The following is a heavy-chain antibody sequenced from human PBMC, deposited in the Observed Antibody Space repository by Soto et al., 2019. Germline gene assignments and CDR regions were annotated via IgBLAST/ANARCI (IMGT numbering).Heavy chain of an antibody. CDR1: GFTFSSYG. J-gene: IGHJ4*02. V-gene: IGHV3-33*01. D-gene: IGHD2-2*01. CDR3: ARDRGYCSSTSCYPPDY. Sequence: QVQLVESGGGVVQPGRSLRLSCAASGFTFSSYGMHWVRQAPGKGLEWGAVIWYDGSNKYYADSVKGRFTISRDNSKNTLYLQMNSLRAEDTAVYYCARDRGYCSSTSCYPPDYWGQGTLVTVSS. CDR2: IWYDGSNK.